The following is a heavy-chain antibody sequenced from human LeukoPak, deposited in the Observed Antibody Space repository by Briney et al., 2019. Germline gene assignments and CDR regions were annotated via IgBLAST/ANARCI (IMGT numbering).Heavy chain of an antibody. J-gene: IGHJ4*02. Sequence: PGGSLRLSCAASGFTFSSYEMNWVRQAPGKGLEWVSYISSSGSTIYYADSVKGRFTISRDNAKNSLYLQMNSLRAEDTTVYYCARSGAMGYYFDYWGQGTLVTVSS. V-gene: IGHV3-48*03. CDR1: GFTFSSYE. D-gene: IGHD2-2*01. CDR3: ARSGAMGYYFDY. CDR2: ISSSGSTI.